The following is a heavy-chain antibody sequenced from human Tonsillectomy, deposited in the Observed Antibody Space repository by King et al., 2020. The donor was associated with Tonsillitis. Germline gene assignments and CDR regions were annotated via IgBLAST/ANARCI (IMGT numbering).Heavy chain of an antibody. CDR3: AKDFWNDLDYDYGMDV. Sequence: DVQLVESGGGLVQPGRSLRLSCAVSGFTFDDYAMHWGRQAPGKGLEWVSAINWNSGSIGYSDSVKGRFTISRDNAKNSLYLEMRSLRPEDTALYYCAKDFWNDLDYDYGMDVWGQGTTVTVSS. D-gene: IGHD1-1*01. CDR1: GFTFDDYA. CDR2: INWNSGSI. V-gene: IGHV3-9*01. J-gene: IGHJ6*02.